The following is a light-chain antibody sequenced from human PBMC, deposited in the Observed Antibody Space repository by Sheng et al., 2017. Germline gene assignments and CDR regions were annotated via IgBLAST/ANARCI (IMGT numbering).Light chain of an antibody. V-gene: IGKV1-39*01. J-gene: IGKJ2*01. Sequence: DIQMTQSPSSLSAFVGDRVTITCRASQSISNYLNWYQQKPGKAPNLLIFGASSLQSGVPSRFSGGRSGTDFTLTISSLQPEDFATYYCQQSYRTPYTFGQGTKLGI. CDR2: GAS. CDR1: QSISNY. CDR3: QQSYRTPYT.